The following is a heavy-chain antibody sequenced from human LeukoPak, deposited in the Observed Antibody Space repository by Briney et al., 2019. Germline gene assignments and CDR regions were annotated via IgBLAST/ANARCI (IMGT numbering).Heavy chain of an antibody. J-gene: IGHJ3*02. Sequence: ASVKVSCKASGYTFTSYGISWVRQAPGQGLEWMGWISAYNGNTNYAQKLQGRVTMTTDTSTSTAYMELRSLRSDDTAVYYCARATIASPTTGTYDAFDIWGQGTMVTVSS. D-gene: IGHD1-1*01. CDR2: ISAYNGNT. CDR1: GYTFTSYG. CDR3: ARATIASPTTGTYDAFDI. V-gene: IGHV1-18*01.